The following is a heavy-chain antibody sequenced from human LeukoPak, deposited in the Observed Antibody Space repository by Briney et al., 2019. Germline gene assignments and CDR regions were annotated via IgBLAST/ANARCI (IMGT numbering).Heavy chain of an antibody. Sequence: ASVKVSCKASGYTFTSYDINRVRQATGQGLEWMGWMNPNSGNTGYAQKFQGRVTMTRNTSISTAYMELSSLRSEDTAVYYCARHRRSNNLFDPWGQGTLVTVSS. D-gene: IGHD1-14*01. J-gene: IGHJ5*02. CDR1: GYTFTSYD. CDR2: MNPNSGNT. V-gene: IGHV1-8*01. CDR3: ARHRRSNNLFDP.